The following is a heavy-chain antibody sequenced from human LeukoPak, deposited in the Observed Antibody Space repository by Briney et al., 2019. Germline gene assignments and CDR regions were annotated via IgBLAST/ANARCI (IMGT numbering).Heavy chain of an antibody. J-gene: IGHJ2*01. CDR2: IYTSGST. Sequence: SETLSLTCTVSGGSISSGSYYWSWIRQPAGKGLEWIGRIYTSGSTNYNPSLKSRVTISVDTSKNQFSLKLSSVTAADTAVYYCAREVGGYRYGYRPTELSWYFDLWGRGTLVTVSP. D-gene: IGHD5-18*01. V-gene: IGHV4-61*02. CDR3: AREVGGYRYGYRPTELSWYFDL. CDR1: GGSISSGSYY.